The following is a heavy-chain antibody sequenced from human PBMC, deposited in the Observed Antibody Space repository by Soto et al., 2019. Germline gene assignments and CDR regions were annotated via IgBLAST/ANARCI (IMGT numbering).Heavy chain of an antibody. J-gene: IGHJ4*02. V-gene: IGHV3-23*01. CDR2: ISGSGGST. CDR1: GFTFSSYA. Sequence: GGSLRLSYAASGFTFSSYAMSWVRQAPGKGLEWVSAISGSGGSTYYADSVKGRFTISRDNSKNTLYLQMNSLRAEDTAVYYCAKPTYDFWSGYCDYWGQGTLVTVSS. D-gene: IGHD3-3*01. CDR3: AKPTYDFWSGYCDY.